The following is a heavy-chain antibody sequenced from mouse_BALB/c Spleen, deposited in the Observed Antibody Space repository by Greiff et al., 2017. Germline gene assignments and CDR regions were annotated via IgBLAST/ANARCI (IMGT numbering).Heavy chain of an antibody. CDR2: INPSNGGT. V-gene: IGHV1S81*02. D-gene: IGHD2-4*01. CDR1: GYTFTSYY. CDR3: TRGGDYDSWFAY. Sequence: QVHVKQSGAELVKPGASVKLSCKASGYTFTSYYMYWVKQRPGQGLEWIGEINPSNGGTNFNEKFKSKATLTVDKSSSTAYMQLSSLTSEDSAVYYCTRGGDYDSWFAYWGQGTLVTVSA. J-gene: IGHJ3*01.